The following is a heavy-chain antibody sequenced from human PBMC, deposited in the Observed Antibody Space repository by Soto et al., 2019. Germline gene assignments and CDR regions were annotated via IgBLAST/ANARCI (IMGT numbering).Heavy chain of an antibody. CDR1: QFTFSNYA. J-gene: IGHJ2*01. D-gene: IGHD1-26*01. Sequence: EVQLLESGGGLVQPGGSLRLSCAASQFTFSNYAMSWLRQAPGKGLEWVSTISVDGSGTYYAHSVKGRFTVSRDNSKNALYLQINGLRDEDTAVYYCAKRPGAVGEQGWYFALWGRGTLVVVSS. CDR3: AKRPGAVGEQGWYFAL. V-gene: IGHV3-23*01. CDR2: ISVDGSGT.